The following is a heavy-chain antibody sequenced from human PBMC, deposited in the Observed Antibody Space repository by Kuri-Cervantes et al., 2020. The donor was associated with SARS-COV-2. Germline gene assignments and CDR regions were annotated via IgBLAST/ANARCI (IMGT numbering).Heavy chain of an antibody. CDR1: GGTFSSYA. CDR2: IIPIFGTA. J-gene: IGHJ4*02. V-gene: IGHV1-69*13. D-gene: IGHD4-17*01. CDR3: ARPPEEGAVTTWGNDY. Sequence: SVKVSCRASGGTFSSYAISWVRQAPGQGLEWMGGIIPIFGTANYAQKFQGRVTITADESTSTAYMELSSLRSEDTAVYYCARPPEEGAVTTWGNDYWGQGTLVTVSS.